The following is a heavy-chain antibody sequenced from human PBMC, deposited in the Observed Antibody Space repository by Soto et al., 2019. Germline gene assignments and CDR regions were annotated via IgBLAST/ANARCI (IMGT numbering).Heavy chain of an antibody. CDR1: GGSFRDYY. Sequence: QVQLQQWGAGLLKPSETLSLTCSVYGGSFRDYYWNWIRQPPGKGLELIGEINHRGSSNYNPSLKCRVTISVDTSKNQFSLKLSSVTAADTAVYYCARGLYDYVWGSYRLNAFDIWGKGTMVTVSS. J-gene: IGHJ3*02. CDR3: ARGLYDYVWGSYRLNAFDI. D-gene: IGHD3-16*02. V-gene: IGHV4-34*01. CDR2: INHRGSS.